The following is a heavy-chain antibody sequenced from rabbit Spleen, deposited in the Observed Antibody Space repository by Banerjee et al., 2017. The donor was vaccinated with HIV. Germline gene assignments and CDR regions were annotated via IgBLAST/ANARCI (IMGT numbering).Heavy chain of an antibody. Sequence: QEQLVESGGGRVQPGGSLKLSCKASEFDFSSFGVSWVRQAPGKGLEWIGYIEPIFGTTYSASWVNGRFPLSSHNAQNTLYLQLNSLTAADSATYFCARRNIGNYGNYAGAYNLLGQGTLVPVS. J-gene: IGHJ4*01. CDR1: EFDFSSFG. CDR2: IEPIFGTT. CDR3: ARRNIGNYGNYAGAYNL. D-gene: IGHD4-2*01. V-gene: IGHV1S47*01.